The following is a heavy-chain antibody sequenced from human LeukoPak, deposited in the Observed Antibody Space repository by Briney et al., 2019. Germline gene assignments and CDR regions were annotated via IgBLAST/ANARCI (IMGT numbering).Heavy chain of an antibody. J-gene: IGHJ4*02. Sequence: ASVKVSCKASGYTFTSYYMHWVRQAPGQGLEWMGIINPSGGSTSYAQKFQGRVTMTRDTSTSTVYMELSSLRSEDTAVYYCARVRAPGRGAVAGSPGLDYWGQGTLVTVSS. V-gene: IGHV1-46*01. CDR1: GYTFTSYY. D-gene: IGHD6-19*01. CDR2: INPSGGST. CDR3: ARVRAPGRGAVAGSPGLDY.